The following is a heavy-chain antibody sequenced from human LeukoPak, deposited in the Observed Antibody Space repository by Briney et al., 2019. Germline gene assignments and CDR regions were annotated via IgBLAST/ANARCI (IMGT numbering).Heavy chain of an antibody. Sequence: ASVKVSCKSSGYTFTGYFIHWVREAPGQGLEWMGWINTSSGATNYAQNFQGRVTLTREMSISTAYMEVSRILSDDTAVYYCARVTYDRSGYYNGIPYWGQGTLVIVSS. V-gene: IGHV1-2*02. CDR1: GYTFTGYF. CDR2: INTSSGAT. J-gene: IGHJ4*02. CDR3: ARVTYDRSGYYNGIPY. D-gene: IGHD3-22*01.